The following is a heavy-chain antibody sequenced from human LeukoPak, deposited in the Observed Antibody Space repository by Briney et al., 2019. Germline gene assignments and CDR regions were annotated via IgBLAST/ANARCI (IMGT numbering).Heavy chain of an antibody. D-gene: IGHD2-8*02. J-gene: IGHJ4*02. CDR2: ITPNSGNT. V-gene: IGHV1-8*01. CDR3: ARVGRAVGYAY. Sequence: ASVKLSCKASGYTFTSYDINWVRQATGQGLEWMGCITPNSGNTGYAQKFQGRVTMTRNTSISTDYMELSSLRSEDTVVYYCARVGRAVGYAYWVQGTLVTVPS. CDR1: GYTFTSYD.